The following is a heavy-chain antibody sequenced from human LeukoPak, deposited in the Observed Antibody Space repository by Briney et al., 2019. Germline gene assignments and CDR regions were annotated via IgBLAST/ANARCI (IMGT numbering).Heavy chain of an antibody. V-gene: IGHV3-30*03. D-gene: IGHD1/OR15-1a*01. CDR2: ISYDGSNK. J-gene: IGHJ4*02. CDR1: GYTFTSYG. Sequence: SCKASGYTFTSYGISWVRQAPGKGLEWVAVISYDGSNKYYADSVKGRFTISRDNSKNTMYLQLNSLRVEDTAVYYCVRDNNDDYWGQGTLVTVSS. CDR3: VRDNNDDY.